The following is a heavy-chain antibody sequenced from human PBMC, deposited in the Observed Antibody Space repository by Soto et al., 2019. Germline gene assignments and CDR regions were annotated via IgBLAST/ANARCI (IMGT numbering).Heavy chain of an antibody. V-gene: IGHV3-30*18. CDR1: GFTFSSYG. CDR3: ANQYCSSTSCYNGMDV. J-gene: IGHJ6*02. CDR2: ISYDGSNK. Sequence: ESGGGVVQPGRSLRLSCAASGFTFSSYGMHWVRQAPGKGLEWVAVISYDGSNKYYADSVKGRFTISRDNSKNTLYLQMNSLRAEDTAVYYCANQYCSSTSCYNGMDVWGQGTTVTVSS. D-gene: IGHD2-2*02.